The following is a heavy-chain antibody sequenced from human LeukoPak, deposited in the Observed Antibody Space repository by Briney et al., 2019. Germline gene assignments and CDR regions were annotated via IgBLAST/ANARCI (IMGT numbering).Heavy chain of an antibody. D-gene: IGHD2-15*01. J-gene: IGHJ3*02. CDR2: ISAYNGNT. CDR1: GYTFTSYG. V-gene: IGHV1-18*01. CDR3: ARDIVVVVAVADDAFDI. Sequence: ASVKVSCKASGYTFTSYGISWVRQAPGQGLEWMGWISAYNGNTNYAQKLQGRVTMTTDTSTSTAYMELRSLRSDDTAVYYCARDIVVVVAVADDAFDIWGQGTMVTVSS.